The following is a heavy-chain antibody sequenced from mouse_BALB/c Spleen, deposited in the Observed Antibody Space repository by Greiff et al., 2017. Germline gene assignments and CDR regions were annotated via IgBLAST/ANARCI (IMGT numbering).Heavy chain of an antibody. CDR2: ISYSGST. J-gene: IGHJ4*01. CDR3: ARREAGYAMDY. V-gene: IGHV3-2*02. Sequence: DVKLQESGPGLVKPSQSLSLTCTVTGYSITSDYAWNWIRQFPGNKLEWMGYISYSGSTSYNPSLKSRISITRDISKNQFFLQLNSVTTEDTATYYCARREAGYAMDYWGQGTSVTVSS. D-gene: IGHD3-2*02. CDR1: GYSITSDYA.